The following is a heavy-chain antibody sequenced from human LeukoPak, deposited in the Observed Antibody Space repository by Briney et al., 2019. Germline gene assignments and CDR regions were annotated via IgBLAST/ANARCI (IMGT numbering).Heavy chain of an antibody. CDR2: IYYSGST. V-gene: IGHV4-59*01. J-gene: IGHJ6*02. Sequence: SETLSLTCTVSGGSISSYYWSWIRQPPGKGLEWIGYIYYSGSTNYNPSLKGRVTISVDTSKNQFSLKLSSVTAADTAVYYCARGRYSSGWYHYYYYGMDVWGQGTTVTVSS. CDR1: GGSISSYY. D-gene: IGHD6-19*01. CDR3: ARGRYSSGWYHYYYYGMDV.